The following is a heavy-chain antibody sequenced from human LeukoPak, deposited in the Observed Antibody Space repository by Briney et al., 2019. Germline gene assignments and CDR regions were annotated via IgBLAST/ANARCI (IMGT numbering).Heavy chain of an antibody. CDR3: ASDTSHTGGYYYREDAFDV. Sequence: GGSLRLSCAASGFTFTSYEMNWVRQAPGKGLEWVSYISSSGSTTYYADSTKGRFTISRDNAKNSLYLQMNSLRAEDTAVYYRASDTSHTGGYYYREDAFDVWGQGTMVTVSS. V-gene: IGHV3-48*03. CDR2: ISSSGSTT. J-gene: IGHJ3*01. D-gene: IGHD3-22*01. CDR1: GFTFTSYE.